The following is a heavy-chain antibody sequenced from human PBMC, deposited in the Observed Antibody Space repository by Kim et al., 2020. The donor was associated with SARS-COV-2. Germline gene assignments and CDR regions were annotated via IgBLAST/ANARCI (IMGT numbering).Heavy chain of an antibody. D-gene: IGHD2-15*01. CDR3: SRDLLGSAGARSGFDY. J-gene: IGHJ4*02. Sequence: KFQGRVTITADESTSTAYMELSSLRSEDTAVYYCSRDLLGSAGARSGFDYWGQGTLVTVSS. V-gene: IGHV1-69*01.